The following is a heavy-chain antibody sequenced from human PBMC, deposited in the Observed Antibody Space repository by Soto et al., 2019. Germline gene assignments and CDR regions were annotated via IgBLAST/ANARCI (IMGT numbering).Heavy chain of an antibody. CDR3: ARAWRYVPYYYGSGSYYGYDY. CDR1: GFTFSDYY. Sequence: PGGSLRLSCAASGFTFSDYYMSWIRQAPGKGLEWASYISSSGSTIYYADSVKGRFTISRDNARNSLYLQMSSLRAEDTAVYYCARAWRYVPYYYGSGSYYGYDYWGQGTLVTVSS. D-gene: IGHD3-10*01. V-gene: IGHV3-11*01. J-gene: IGHJ4*02. CDR2: ISSSGSTI.